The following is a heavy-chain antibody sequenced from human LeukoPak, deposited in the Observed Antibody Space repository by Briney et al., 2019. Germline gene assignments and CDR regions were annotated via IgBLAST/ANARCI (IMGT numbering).Heavy chain of an antibody. D-gene: IGHD5-12*01. CDR1: GFTFSSYW. V-gene: IGHV3-74*01. Sequence: PGGSLRLSCAASGFTFSSYWMHWVRQAPGKGLVWVSRINSDGTSKTYADSVKGRFTISRDNAKNTLYLQMNSLRAEDTAVYYCARGDGYKRAFDIWGQGTMVTVSS. CDR2: INSDGTSK. J-gene: IGHJ3*02. CDR3: ARGDGYKRAFDI.